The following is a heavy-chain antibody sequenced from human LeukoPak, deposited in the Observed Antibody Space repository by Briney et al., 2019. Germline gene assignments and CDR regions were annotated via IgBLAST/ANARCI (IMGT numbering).Heavy chain of an antibody. CDR2: INHSGST. CDR1: GGSFSGYY. Sequence: PSETLSLTCAVHGGSFSGYYWSWIRQPPGKGLDWIGEINHSGSTNYNPSVKSRVTISVDTSKNQFSLKLSSVTAADTAVYYCARGRAYCGGDCYGYYCYMDVWGKGTTVTVSS. V-gene: IGHV4-34*01. J-gene: IGHJ6*03. CDR3: ARGRAYCGGDCYGYYCYMDV. D-gene: IGHD2-21*02.